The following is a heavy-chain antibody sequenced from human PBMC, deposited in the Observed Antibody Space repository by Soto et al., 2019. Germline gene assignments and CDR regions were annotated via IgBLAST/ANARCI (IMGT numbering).Heavy chain of an antibody. Sequence: QVQLQESGPGLVKPSQTLSLTCTVSGGSITRGGSYRSWIRQHPEKGLEWIGYVAYSGGTYYNPSLKSRVTFLVDMSKNLLSLRLSSVTAADTAVYYCARAWLEYNWFDSWGQGTLVTVSS. D-gene: IGHD5-12*01. CDR1: GGSITRGGSY. CDR2: VAYSGGT. J-gene: IGHJ5*01. V-gene: IGHV4-31*03. CDR3: ARAWLEYNWFDS.